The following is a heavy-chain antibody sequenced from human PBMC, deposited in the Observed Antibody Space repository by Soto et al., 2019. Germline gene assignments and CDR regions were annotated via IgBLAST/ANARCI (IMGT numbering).Heavy chain of an antibody. CDR2: INPNSGGT. CDR3: AREGGVYSSGWYYYYYYGMDV. Sequence: ASVKVSCKASGGTFSSYAISWVRQAPGQGLEWMGGINPNSGGTNYAQKFQGRVTMTRDTSISTAYTELSRLRSDDTAVYYCAREGGVYSSGWYYYYYYGMDVWGQGTTVTVSS. D-gene: IGHD6-19*01. CDR1: GGTFSSYA. V-gene: IGHV1-2*02. J-gene: IGHJ6*02.